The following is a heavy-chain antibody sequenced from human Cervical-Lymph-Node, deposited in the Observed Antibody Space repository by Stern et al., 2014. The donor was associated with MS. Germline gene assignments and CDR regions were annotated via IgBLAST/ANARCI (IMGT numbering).Heavy chain of an antibody. J-gene: IGHJ4*02. V-gene: IGHV1-18*01. CDR2: ITVNNGKI. CDR3: AMTLAHAYYEGRFEY. D-gene: IGHD3-22*01. CDR1: GYSFTRYG. Sequence: QVQLVQSGAEVKKPGASVKVSCKASGYSFTRYGISWVRQAPGQGLEWMGWITVNNGKIKYATKLQGRVTMTTDTSTSTAYMKLRSLTSDDTAVYFCAMTLAHAYYEGRFEYWGQGTLVTVSS.